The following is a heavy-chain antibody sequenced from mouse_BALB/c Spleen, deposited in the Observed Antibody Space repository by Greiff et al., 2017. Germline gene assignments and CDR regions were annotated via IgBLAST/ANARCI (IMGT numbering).Heavy chain of an antibody. V-gene: IGHV5-12-1*01. J-gene: IGHJ3*01. CDR1: GFAFSSYD. Sequence: EVQLQESGGGLVKPGGSLKLSCAASGFAFSSYDMSWVRQTPEKRLEWVAYISSGGGSTYYPDTVKGRFTISRDNAKNTLYLQMSSLKSEDTAMYYCARHSPWFAYWGQGTLVTVSA. CDR2: ISSGGGST. CDR3: ARHSPWFAY.